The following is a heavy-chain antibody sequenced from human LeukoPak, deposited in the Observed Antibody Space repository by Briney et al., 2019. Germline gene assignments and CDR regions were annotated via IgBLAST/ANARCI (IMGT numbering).Heavy chain of an antibody. CDR3: AKGYYDYVWGSYYFDY. J-gene: IGHJ4*02. CDR1: GFTFSSYA. D-gene: IGHD3-16*01. CDR2: ISGSGGST. Sequence: GGSLRLSCAASGFTFSSYAMSWVRQAPGKRLEWVSAISGSGGSTYYADSVKGRFTIYRDNSKNTLYLQMNSLRAEDTAVYYCAKGYYDYVWGSYYFDYWGQGTLVTVSS. V-gene: IGHV3-23*01.